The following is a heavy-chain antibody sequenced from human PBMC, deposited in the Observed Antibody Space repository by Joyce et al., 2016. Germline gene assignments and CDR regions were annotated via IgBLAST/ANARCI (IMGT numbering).Heavy chain of an antibody. V-gene: IGHV1-69*01. D-gene: IGHD5-12*01. J-gene: IGHJ4*02. Sequence: QVQLVQSGAEVKKPGSSVKVSCKASGGTFNSYAFSWVRQAPGQGLEWMGGIVPVFESANYAQKVQDRVAITADESTSTAYLELSSLRSEDTAVYYCARGYSRGPIDYWGQGTLVTVAS. CDR1: GGTFNSYA. CDR3: ARGYSRGPIDY. CDR2: IVPVFESA.